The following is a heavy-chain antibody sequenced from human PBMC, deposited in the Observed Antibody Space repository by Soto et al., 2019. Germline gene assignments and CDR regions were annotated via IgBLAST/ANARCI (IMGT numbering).Heavy chain of an antibody. J-gene: IGHJ6*02. V-gene: IGHV3-23*04. CDR3: AKDKVVGSSAPDYYYYGMDV. CDR2: ISGSGGST. CDR1: GFTFSSYA. D-gene: IGHD6-6*01. Sequence: EVQLVESGGGLVQPGGSLRLSCAASGFTFSSYAMSWVRQAPGKGLEWVSAISGSGGSTYYADSVKGRFTISRDNSKNTLYLQMNSLRAEDTAVYYCAKDKVVGSSAPDYYYYGMDVWGQGTTVTVSS.